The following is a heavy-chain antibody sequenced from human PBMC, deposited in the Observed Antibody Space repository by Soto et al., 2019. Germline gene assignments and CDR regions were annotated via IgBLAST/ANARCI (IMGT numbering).Heavy chain of an antibody. V-gene: IGHV1-69*01. D-gene: IGHD3-22*01. Sequence: QVQLVQSGAEVKKPGSSVKVSCKASGGTFSSYAISWVRQAPGQGLEWMGGIIPIFGTANYAQKFQGRVTITADESTSTAYRELSSLRSEDTAVYYCARAPYYYDSSGYYYSPDYWGQGTLVTVSS. J-gene: IGHJ4*02. CDR1: GGTFSSYA. CDR2: IIPIFGTA. CDR3: ARAPYYYDSSGYYYSPDY.